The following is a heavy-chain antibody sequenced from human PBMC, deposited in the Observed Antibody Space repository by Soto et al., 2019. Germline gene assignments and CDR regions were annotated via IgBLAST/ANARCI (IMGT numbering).Heavy chain of an antibody. CDR2: ISSSSSYI. CDR1: GFTFSSDT. D-gene: IGHD6-13*01. V-gene: IGHV3-21*01. J-gene: IGHJ4*02. Sequence: EVQLVESGGGLVKPGGSLRLSGAASGFTFSSDTMNWVRQAPGKGLEWVSSISSSSSYIYYAASVKGRFTISRDNAKNSLYLQMSSLSDEDTAVYYCARDIGYISSGGVVYWGQGTLVTVSS. CDR3: ARDIGYISSGGVVY.